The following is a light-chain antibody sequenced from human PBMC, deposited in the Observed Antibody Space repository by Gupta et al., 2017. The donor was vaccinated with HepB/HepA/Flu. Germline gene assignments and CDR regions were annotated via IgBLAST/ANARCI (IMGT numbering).Light chain of an antibody. J-gene: IGKJ2*01. V-gene: IGKV3-20*01. Sequence: EIVLTQSPGTLSLSPGERATLSCRASQSVSGTYLAWYQQKPGQAPKLLISGASNRASGFPDRFSGSGYGTEFTLTISRREPEEFAVYYCQQYGCSPFSFGQGTQLEVK. CDR1: QSVSGTY. CDR3: QQYGCSPFS. CDR2: GAS.